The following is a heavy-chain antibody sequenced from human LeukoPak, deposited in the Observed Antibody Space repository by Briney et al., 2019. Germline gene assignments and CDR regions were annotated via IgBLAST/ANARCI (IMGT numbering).Heavy chain of an antibody. V-gene: IGHV4-59*08. CDR3: ARHVGAAAGYFQH. J-gene: IGHJ1*01. D-gene: IGHD1-26*01. CDR1: GGSISSYY. Sequence: PSETLSLTCTVSGGSISSYYWSWIRQPPGKGLEWIGYIYYSGSTNYNPSFKSRVTISVDTSKNQFSLKLSSVTAAGTAVYYCARHVGAAAGYFQHWGQGTLVTVSS. CDR2: IYYSGST.